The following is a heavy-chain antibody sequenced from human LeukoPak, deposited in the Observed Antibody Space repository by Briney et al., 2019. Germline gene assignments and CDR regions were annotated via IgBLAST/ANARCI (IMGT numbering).Heavy chain of an antibody. CDR2: IYYSGST. CDR1: GVSISSSSYY. D-gene: IGHD3-3*01. V-gene: IGHV4-39*01. Sequence: SETLSLTCTVSGVSISSSSYYWGWIRQPPGKGLEWIGNIYYSGSTYYNPSLKSRVTISVDTSKNQFSLNLSSVTAADTAVYYCARSLTLEWVLFDYWGRGTLVTVSS. J-gene: IGHJ4*02. CDR3: ARSLTLEWVLFDY.